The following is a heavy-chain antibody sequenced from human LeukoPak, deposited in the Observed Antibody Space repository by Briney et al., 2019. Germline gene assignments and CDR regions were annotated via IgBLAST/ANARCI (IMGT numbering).Heavy chain of an antibody. D-gene: IGHD2-8*01. J-gene: IGHJ4*02. V-gene: IGHV3-23*01. CDR3: AKGSSDCTNGVCYFFDFDY. CDR2: ISGSAGVT. Sequence: GGSLRLSCAASGFSFTAAWMTWVRQAPGKGLEWASGISGSAGVTYSADSVKGRFTISRDNSKNTLYLHMNSLRAEDTAVYYCAKGSSDCTNGVCYFFDFDYWGQGTLVTVSS. CDR1: GFSFTAAW.